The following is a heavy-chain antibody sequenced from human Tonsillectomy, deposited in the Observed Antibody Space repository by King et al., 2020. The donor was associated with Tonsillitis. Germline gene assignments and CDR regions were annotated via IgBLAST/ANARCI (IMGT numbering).Heavy chain of an antibody. J-gene: IGHJ6*03. V-gene: IGHV1-69*04. Sequence: LQLVQSGAEVKKPGSSVKVSCKASGDTFSSYAINWVRQAPGQGLEWMGRIIPILDIANYAQKFQGRVTFTADKSTRTAYMEVSSLRSEDTAVYYCATYGSGSFNYYYYMDVWGKGTTVTVSS. CDR1: GDTFSSYA. CDR3: ATYGSGSFNYYYYMDV. CDR2: IIPILDIA. D-gene: IGHD3-10*01.